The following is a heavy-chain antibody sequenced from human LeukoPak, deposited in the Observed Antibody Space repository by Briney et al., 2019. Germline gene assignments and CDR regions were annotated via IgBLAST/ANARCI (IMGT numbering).Heavy chain of an antibody. Sequence: GGSLRLSCAASGFTFSSYGMHWVRQAPGKVLEWVAVIWYDGSNKYYADSVKGRFTISRDNSKNTLYLQMNSLRAEDTAVYYCARETYYYDSSGCLDYWGQGTLVTVSS. V-gene: IGHV3-33*01. J-gene: IGHJ4*02. CDR3: ARETYYYDSSGCLDY. D-gene: IGHD3-22*01. CDR1: GFTFSSYG. CDR2: IWYDGSNK.